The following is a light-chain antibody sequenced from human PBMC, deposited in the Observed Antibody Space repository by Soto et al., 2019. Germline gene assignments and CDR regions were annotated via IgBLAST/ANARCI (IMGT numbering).Light chain of an antibody. CDR3: SSYTRSSTLF. J-gene: IGLJ1*01. V-gene: IGLV2-14*01. CDR2: EVS. Sequence: QSVLTQPASVSGSPGQSINISCTGTSSDVGGYNYVSWYQQHPGKVPKLVIFEVSHRPSGVSNRFSGSKSGNAASLTISGLQPEDEGDYYCSSYTRSSTLFFGPGTKVTVL. CDR1: SSDVGGYNY.